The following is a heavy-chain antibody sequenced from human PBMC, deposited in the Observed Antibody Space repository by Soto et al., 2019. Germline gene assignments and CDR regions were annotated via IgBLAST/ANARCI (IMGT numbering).Heavy chain of an antibody. D-gene: IGHD3-10*01. CDR2: TIPVFNTA. Sequence: QVQLEQSGAEVKKPGSSVKVSCKASGGTLSDHGVAWLRQAPGQGLAWMGGTIPVFNTAKYGQKFQGRVTVTADQCTNIAYMELSSLRSEDTAFYFCARGVYGSGNYYTGPAAFDIWGQGTRVIVSS. CDR1: GGTLSDHG. V-gene: IGHV1-69*19. CDR3: ARGVYGSGNYYTGPAAFDI. J-gene: IGHJ3*02.